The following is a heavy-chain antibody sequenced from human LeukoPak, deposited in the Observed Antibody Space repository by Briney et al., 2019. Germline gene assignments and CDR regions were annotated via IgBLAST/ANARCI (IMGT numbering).Heavy chain of an antibody. CDR3: ARAVGGDGSGSL. CDR2: ISSSSSYI. CDR1: GFTFSSYS. J-gene: IGHJ4*02. D-gene: IGHD3-10*01. Sequence: GSLRLSCAASGFTFSSYSMNWVRQAPGKGLEWVSSISSSSSYIYYADSVKGRFTISRDNAKNSLYLQTNSLRAEDTAVYYCARAVGGDGSGSLWGPGTLVTVSS. V-gene: IGHV3-21*01.